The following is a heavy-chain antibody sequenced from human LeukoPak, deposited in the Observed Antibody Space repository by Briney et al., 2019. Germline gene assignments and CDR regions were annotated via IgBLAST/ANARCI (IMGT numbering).Heavy chain of an antibody. V-gene: IGHV1-2*02. J-gene: IGHJ4*02. D-gene: IGHD5-18*01. CDR3: ARLEDTVMAGDY. CDR1: GYTFTGYY. Sequence: ASVKVSCKASGYTFTGYYMHWVRQAPGQGLEWMGWINPNSGGTNYAQKFQGRVTMTRDTSISTAYMELSRLRSDDTAVYYCARLEDTVMAGDYWGQGTLVTVSS. CDR2: INPNSGGT.